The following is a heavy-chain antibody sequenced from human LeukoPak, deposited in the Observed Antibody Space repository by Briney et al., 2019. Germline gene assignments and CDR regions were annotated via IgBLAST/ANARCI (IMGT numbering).Heavy chain of an antibody. CDR1: GGSISSGSYY. CDR3: ASAVKHYYYYYMDV. Sequence: SETLSLTCTVSGGSISSGSYYWSWIRQPAGKGLEWIGRIYTSGSTNYNPSLKSRVTISVDTSKNQFSLKLSSVTAADTAVYYCASAVKHYYYYYMDVWGKGTTVTVSS. J-gene: IGHJ6*03. V-gene: IGHV4-61*02. CDR2: IYTSGST.